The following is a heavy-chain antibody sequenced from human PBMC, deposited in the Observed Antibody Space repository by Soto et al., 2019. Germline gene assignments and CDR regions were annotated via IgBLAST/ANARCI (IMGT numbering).Heavy chain of an antibody. J-gene: IGHJ4*02. CDR2: IIPIFGTA. V-gene: IGHV1-69*13. CDR3: ARDGDVDTASLEDSY. Sequence: SVKVSCKXSGGTFSSYAISWVRQAPGQGLEWMGGIIPIFGTANYAQKFQGRVTITADESTSTAYMELSSLRSEDTAVYYCARDGDVDTASLEDSYWGQGTLVTVSS. D-gene: IGHD5-18*01. CDR1: GGTFSSYA.